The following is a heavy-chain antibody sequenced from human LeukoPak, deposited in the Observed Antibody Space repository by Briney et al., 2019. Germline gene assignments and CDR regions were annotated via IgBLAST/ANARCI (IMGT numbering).Heavy chain of an antibody. CDR2: IRYDGSTE. Sequence: GGSLRLSCAASGFTFNSYGMHWVRQAPGKGLEWVAFIRYDGSTEYYADSVKGRFTISRDNSKNTLYLQMNSLRAEDTAVYYCARYGSNSNWFDPWGQGTLVTVSS. D-gene: IGHD6-13*01. CDR3: ARYGSNSNWFDP. V-gene: IGHV3-30*02. CDR1: GFTFNSYG. J-gene: IGHJ5*02.